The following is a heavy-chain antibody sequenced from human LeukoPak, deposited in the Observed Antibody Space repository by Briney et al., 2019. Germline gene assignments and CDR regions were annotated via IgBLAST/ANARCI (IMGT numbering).Heavy chain of an antibody. J-gene: IGHJ4*02. CDR2: MNPNSGNT. Sequence: GASVKVSCKASGYTFTSYDINWVRQATGQGLEWMGWMNPNSGNTGYAQKFQGRVTMTRNTSISTAYMELSSLRSEDTAVYYCARGAQYRKRWLQSGTKNDYWGQGTLVTVSS. CDR1: GYTFTSYD. V-gene: IGHV1-8*01. CDR3: ARGAQYRKRWLQSGTKNDY. D-gene: IGHD5-24*01.